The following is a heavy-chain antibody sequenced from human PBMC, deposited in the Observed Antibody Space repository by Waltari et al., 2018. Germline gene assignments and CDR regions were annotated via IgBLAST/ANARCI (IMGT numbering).Heavy chain of an antibody. V-gene: IGHV4-59*08. J-gene: IGHJ4*02. Sequence: QVQLQESGPGLVKPSETLSLTCSVSGGSLSNYFWNWIRQPPGEGLEWIGYIYHSGSTKCSPSLKSRLTMSVDTSKSQFSLSLTSVTAADTAVYYCARWDSSGRYFGDWGQGIPVTVSS. D-gene: IGHD3-22*01. CDR1: GGSLSNYF. CDR3: ARWDSSGRYFGD. CDR2: IYHSGST.